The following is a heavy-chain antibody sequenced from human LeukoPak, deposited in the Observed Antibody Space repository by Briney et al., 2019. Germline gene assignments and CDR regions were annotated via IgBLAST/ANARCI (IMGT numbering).Heavy chain of an antibody. J-gene: IGHJ6*03. Sequence: PSETLSLTCTVSGGSISSYYWSWIRQPPGKGLEWIGYIYYSGSTNYNPSLKSRVTISVDTSKNQFSLKLSSVTAADTAVYYCARVITHYYDSSGYYGNYYYYYMDVWGKGTTVTVSS. CDR1: GGSISSYY. D-gene: IGHD3-22*01. V-gene: IGHV4-59*01. CDR3: ARVITHYYDSSGYYGNYYYYYMDV. CDR2: IYYSGST.